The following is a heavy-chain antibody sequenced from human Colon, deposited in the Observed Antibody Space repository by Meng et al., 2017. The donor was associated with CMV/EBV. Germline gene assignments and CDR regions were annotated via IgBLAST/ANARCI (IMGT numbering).Heavy chain of an antibody. J-gene: IGHJ6*02. CDR1: NGSPVSFY. Sequence: SETLSLTCTVSNGSPVSFYWAWVRQPPGKGLEWIGYIYSGGSNNYNPSLESRITMPVDTSKTQLSLNLDSLTAADAAVYFYARGCGLTSCNRSYYALDVWGRGIMVTVSS. CDR2: IYSGGSN. CDR3: ARGCGLTSCNRSYYALDV. V-gene: IGHV4-59*01. D-gene: IGHD3-16*01.